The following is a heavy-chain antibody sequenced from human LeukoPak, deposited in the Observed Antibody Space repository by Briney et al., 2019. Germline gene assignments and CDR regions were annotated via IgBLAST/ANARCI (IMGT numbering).Heavy chain of an antibody. J-gene: IGHJ6*03. D-gene: IGHD2-21*02. V-gene: IGHV3-53*01. CDR3: ARAAREYCGGDCYPYYYYYYMDV. CDR1: GFTVSSNY. Sequence: PGGSLRLSCAATGFTVSSNYMSWVRQAPGKGLARASVIYSGGSTYYADSVKGRFTISRDNSKNTLYLQMNSLRAEDTAVYYCARAAREYCGGDCYPYYYYYYMDVWGKGTTVTVSS. CDR2: IYSGGST.